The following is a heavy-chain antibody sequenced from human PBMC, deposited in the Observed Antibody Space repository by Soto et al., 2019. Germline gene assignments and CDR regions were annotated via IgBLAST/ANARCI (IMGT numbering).Heavy chain of an antibody. CDR1: GFTFSDYY. D-gene: IGHD2-15*01. Sequence: QVQLVESGGGLVKPGGSLRLSCAASGFTFSDYYMSWIRQAPGKGLEWVSYISSSGSTIYYADSVKGRFTISRDNAKNSLYLQMNSLRAEDAAVYYCARHATRGYCSGGSCYSDYYYYYIDVWGKGTTVTVSS. J-gene: IGHJ6*03. CDR3: ARHATRGYCSGGSCYSDYYYYYIDV. CDR2: ISSSGSTI. V-gene: IGHV3-11*01.